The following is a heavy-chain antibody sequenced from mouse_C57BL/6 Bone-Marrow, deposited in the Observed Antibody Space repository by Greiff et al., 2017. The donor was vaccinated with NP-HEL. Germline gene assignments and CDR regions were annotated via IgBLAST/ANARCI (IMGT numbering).Heavy chain of an antibody. CDR3: TGRTTVVSNWYFDV. CDR2: IRLKSDNYAT. J-gene: IGHJ1*03. V-gene: IGHV6-3*01. Sequence: EVMLVESGGGLVQPGGSMKLSCVASGFTFSNYWMNWVRQSPEKGLEWVAQIRLKSDNYATHYAESVKGRFTISRDDSKSSVNLQMNNLRAEDTGIYYCTGRTTVVSNWYFDVWGTGTTVTVSS. CDR1: GFTFSNYW. D-gene: IGHD1-1*01.